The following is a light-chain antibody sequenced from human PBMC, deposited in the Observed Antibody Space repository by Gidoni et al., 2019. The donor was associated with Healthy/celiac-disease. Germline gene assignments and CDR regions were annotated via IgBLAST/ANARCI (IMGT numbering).Light chain of an antibody. CDR1: NIGSKS. V-gene: IGLV3-21*02. Sequence: YLLTQLPSVSLPPGPTARSTCGGNNIGSKSVHWYQQMPGQAPVLVVYDDSDRPSGIPERFSGSNSGNTATLTISRVEAGDEADYYCQVWDSSSDHPVFGGGTKLTVL. CDR2: DDS. J-gene: IGLJ2*01. CDR3: QVWDSSSDHPV.